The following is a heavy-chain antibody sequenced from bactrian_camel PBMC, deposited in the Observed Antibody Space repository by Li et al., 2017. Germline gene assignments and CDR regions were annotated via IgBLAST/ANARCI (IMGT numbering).Heavy chain of an antibody. CDR2: IGMDGRT. CDR1: GGTYSSYRSYC. Sequence: VQLVESGGGSVKAGESLKLSCVAFGGTYSSYRSYCMAWFRQAPGKEREGVAAIGMDGRTSAADSVKGRFTISKDNAKNTLYLQMDNLQPEDTAVYYCAGRPVNTRACVAGGRYEFGYWGQGTQVTVS. CDR3: AGRPVNTRACVAGGRYEFGY. V-gene: IGHV3S57*01. J-gene: IGHJ4*01. D-gene: IGHD1*01.